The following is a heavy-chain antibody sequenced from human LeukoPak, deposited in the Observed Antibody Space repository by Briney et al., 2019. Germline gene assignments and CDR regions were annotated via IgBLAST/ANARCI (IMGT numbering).Heavy chain of an antibody. CDR3: ARDRQIAY. CDR2: IKQDGSEK. V-gene: IGHV3-7*01. J-gene: IGHJ4*02. Sequence: GGSLRLSCAASGFTFTNYWLTWVRQGPGQGLEWGANIKQDGSEKHYVDSVKGRFTISRDNDKNSLYLQMNSLRAEDTAVYYCARDRQIAYWGQGTLVTVSS. CDR1: GFTFTNYW.